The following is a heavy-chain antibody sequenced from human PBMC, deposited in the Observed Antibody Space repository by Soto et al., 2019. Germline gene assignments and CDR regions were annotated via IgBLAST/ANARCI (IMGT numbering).Heavy chain of an antibody. V-gene: IGHV4-39*01. J-gene: IGHJ6*02. D-gene: IGHD1-26*01. CDR1: GGSISSSSYY. CDR3: ARRAVAEWELLRDYYYYGMDV. Sequence: QLQLQESGPGLVKPSETLSLTCTVSGGSISSSSYYWGWIRQPPGKGLEWIGSIYYSGSTYYNPSLKSRVTISVDTSKNQFSLKLSSVTAADTAVYYCARRAVAEWELLRDYYYYGMDVWGQGTTVTVSS. CDR2: IYYSGST.